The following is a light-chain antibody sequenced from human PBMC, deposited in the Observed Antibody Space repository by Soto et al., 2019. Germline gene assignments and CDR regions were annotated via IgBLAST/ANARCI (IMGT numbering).Light chain of an antibody. J-gene: IGKJ1*01. Sequence: DIVMTQSPDVLALSLGERATITCKSSQSVFFTSNIRDCLAWYQQKRGQLPKLPCYCASTRESGVPARFSGSGSGTDFTLTINSLQAEDVAVYYCQQYFDPPWTFGEGTRVEIK. V-gene: IGKV4-1*01. CDR2: CAS. CDR1: QSVFFTSNIRDC. CDR3: QQYFDPPWT.